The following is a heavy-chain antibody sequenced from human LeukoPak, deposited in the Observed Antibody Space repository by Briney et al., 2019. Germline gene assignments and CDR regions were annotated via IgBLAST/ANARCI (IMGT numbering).Heavy chain of an antibody. CDR3: AKDEGYCSSTSCYGFLDY. CDR1: RFTFSSYA. J-gene: IGHJ4*02. D-gene: IGHD2-2*01. Sequence: GASLRLSCAASRFTFSSYAMSWVRQAPGKGLEWVSAISGSGGSTYYADSVKGRFTISRDNSKNTLYLQMNSLRAEDTAVYYCAKDEGYCSSTSCYGFLDYWGQGTLVTVSS. CDR2: ISGSGGST. V-gene: IGHV3-23*01.